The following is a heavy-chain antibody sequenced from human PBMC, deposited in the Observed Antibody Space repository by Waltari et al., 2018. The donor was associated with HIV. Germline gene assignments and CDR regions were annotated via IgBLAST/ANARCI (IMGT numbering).Heavy chain of an antibody. CDR3: ARGPSSGWSWFDP. J-gene: IGHJ5*02. CDR2: IGSLQNFI. Sequence: EVRLLESGGGLVRPGGSLRLSWAASGFRFSDYNMNWVRQGPGKGLEWVASIGSLQNFIHYADSVKGRFTVSRDNAKNSLYLQMNSLTAEDTAVYYCARGPSSGWSWFDPWGQGTLVTVSS. V-gene: IGHV3-21*01. CDR1: GFRFSDYN. D-gene: IGHD6-19*01.